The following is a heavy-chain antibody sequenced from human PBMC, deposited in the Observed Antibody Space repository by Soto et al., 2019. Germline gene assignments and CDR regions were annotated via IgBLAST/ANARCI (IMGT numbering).Heavy chain of an antibody. V-gene: IGHV1-8*01. CDR3: ARSSVATIGKDY. CDR1: GYTFTNYD. J-gene: IGHJ4*02. CDR2: MNPNSGNT. Sequence: QVQLVQSGAEVKKPGASVKVSCKAFGYTFTNYDINWVRQATGQGLEWMGWMNPNSGNTGYTQKFQGRVTMTRNTSISTAYMELSSLTSEDTAVYYCARSSVATIGKDYWGQGTLVTVSS. D-gene: IGHD5-12*01.